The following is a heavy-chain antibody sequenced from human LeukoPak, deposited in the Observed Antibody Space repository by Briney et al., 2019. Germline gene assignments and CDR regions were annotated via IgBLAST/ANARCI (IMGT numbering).Heavy chain of an antibody. CDR1: GFTFSSYA. D-gene: IGHD4-23*01. J-gene: IGHJ5*02. CDR2: ISYDGSNK. CDR3: ARDNSVEDTAWWFDP. V-gene: IGHV3-30*04. Sequence: GRSLRLSCAASGFTFSSYAMHWVRQAPGKGLEWLAIISYDGSNKYYADSVKGRFTISRDSSKNTLYLQMNSLRAEDTAVYYCARDNSVEDTAWWFDPWGQGTLVTVSS.